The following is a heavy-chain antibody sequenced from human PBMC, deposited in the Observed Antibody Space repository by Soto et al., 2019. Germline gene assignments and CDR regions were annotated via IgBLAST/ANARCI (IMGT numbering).Heavy chain of an antibody. D-gene: IGHD6-6*01. J-gene: IGHJ6*02. V-gene: IGHV6-1*01. CDR2: TYYRSKWYN. CDR3: AREESIADRHWVYYGMDV. CDR1: GDSVSSNSAA. Sequence: QVQLQQSGPGLVKPSQTLSLTCAISGDSVSSNSAAWNWIRQSPSRGLEWLGRTYYRSKWYNDYAVSVKSRLPINPDTSKNQFSLQLNSVTPEDTAVYYCAREESIADRHWVYYGMDVWGQGTTVTVSS.